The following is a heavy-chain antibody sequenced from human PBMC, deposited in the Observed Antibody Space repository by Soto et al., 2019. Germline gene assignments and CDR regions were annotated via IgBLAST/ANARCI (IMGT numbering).Heavy chain of an antibody. J-gene: IGHJ4*02. Sequence: ASVKVSCKASGYTFTGYYMHWVRQAPGQGLEWMGWINPNSGGTNYAQKFQGRVTMTRDTSISTAYMELSRLRSDDTAVYYCARDPDSSITGPTPFDFWGQGTLVTVSS. CDR2: INPNSGGT. CDR1: GYTFTGYY. V-gene: IGHV1-2*02. D-gene: IGHD1-7*01. CDR3: ARDPDSSITGPTPFDF.